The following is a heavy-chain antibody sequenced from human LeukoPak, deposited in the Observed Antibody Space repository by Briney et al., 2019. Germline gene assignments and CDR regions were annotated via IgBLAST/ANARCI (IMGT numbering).Heavy chain of an antibody. CDR3: ARVAYYYYYMDV. J-gene: IGHJ6*03. CDR2: IYTSGST. Sequence: SETLSPTCTVSGGSISSYYWSWIRQPPGKGLEWIGYIYTSGSTNYNPSLKSRVTISVDTSKSQFSLKLSSVTAADTAVYYWARVAYYYYYMDVWGKGTTVTVSS. CDR1: GGSISSYY. D-gene: IGHD2-15*01. V-gene: IGHV4-4*09.